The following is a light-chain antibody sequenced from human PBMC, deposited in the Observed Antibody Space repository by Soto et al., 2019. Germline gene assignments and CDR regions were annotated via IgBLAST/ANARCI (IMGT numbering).Light chain of an antibody. V-gene: IGKV1-39*01. CDR1: QSISSY. CDR3: QQSDSALYT. CDR2: GVS. J-gene: IGKJ2*01. Sequence: DIQMSQSPAALSASVGDRVTITCRASQSISSYLHWYQQKPGQAPKLLIYGVSSLQSGVPSRFSGSGSGTDFTLPISSLQPEDRATYYCQQSDSALYTFGQGTKLEIK.